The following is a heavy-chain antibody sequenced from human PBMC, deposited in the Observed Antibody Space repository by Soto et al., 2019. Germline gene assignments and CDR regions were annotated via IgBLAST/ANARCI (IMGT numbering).Heavy chain of an antibody. J-gene: IGHJ3*02. CDR3: ARERKAAVGSWARYAFDI. V-gene: IGHV1-2*04. D-gene: IGHD6-13*01. CDR1: GYTFTGYY. Sequence: QVQLVQSGAEVKKPGASVKVSCKASGYTFTGYYIHWVRQAPGQGLEWMGWINPNSGGTNYAQKFQGCVTMTRDTSINTAYMELNRLRSDDRAVYLCARERKAAVGSWARYAFDIWGQGTMVTVSS. CDR2: INPNSGGT.